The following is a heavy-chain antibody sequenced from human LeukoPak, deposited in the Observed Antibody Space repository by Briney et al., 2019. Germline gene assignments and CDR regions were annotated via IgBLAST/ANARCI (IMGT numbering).Heavy chain of an antibody. D-gene: IGHD3-10*01. CDR3: AWREFYSTLSDP. J-gene: IGHJ5*02. CDR1: GQSFTNYW. CDR2: IHPGGSEV. V-gene: IGHV5-51*01. Sequence: GDSLKISCKTSGQSFTNYWIGWVRQMPGKGLEWMGIIHPGGSEVQYSLAFQGQVTISADKSINTAYLHWSSLKASDTAIYFLAWREFYSTLSDPWGQGTLVTVSS.